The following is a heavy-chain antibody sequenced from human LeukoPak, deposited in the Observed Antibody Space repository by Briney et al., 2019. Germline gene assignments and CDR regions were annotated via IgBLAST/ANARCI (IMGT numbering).Heavy chain of an antibody. CDR1: GYTFTGYY. CDR2: INPNSGGT. J-gene: IGHJ6*03. D-gene: IGHD1-26*01. CDR3: ASDFGSQGDPTGYYYYYMDV. Sequence: ASVKVSCKASGYTFTGYYMHWVRQAPGQGLEWMGWINPNSGGTNYAQKFQGRVTMTRDTSISTAYMELSRLRSDDTAVYYCASDFGSQGDPTGYYYYYMDVWGKGTTVTVSS. V-gene: IGHV1-2*02.